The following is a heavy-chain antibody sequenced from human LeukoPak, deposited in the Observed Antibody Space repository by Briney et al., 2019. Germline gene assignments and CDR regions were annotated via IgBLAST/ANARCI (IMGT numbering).Heavy chain of an antibody. D-gene: IGHD3-22*01. V-gene: IGHV4-30-2*01. J-gene: IGHJ4*02. Sequence: SETLSLTCAVSGGSISSGGYSWSWIRQPPGKGLEWNGYIYHSGSTYYNPSLKSRVTISVDRSKNQFSLKLSSVTAADTAVYYCARGGQVVALDYWGQGTLVTVSS. CDR2: IYHSGST. CDR1: GGSISSGGYS. CDR3: ARGGQVVALDY.